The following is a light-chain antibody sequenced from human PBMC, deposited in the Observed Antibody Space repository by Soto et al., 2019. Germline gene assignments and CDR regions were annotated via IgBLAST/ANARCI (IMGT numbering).Light chain of an antibody. Sequence: AIQLTQSPSSLSASVGDRVTITCRASQGISSALAWYQQKPGKAPSLLIYDASSLESGVPSRFSGSGSGTEVTLTISSLQPDDFATYYCQQYNTYPWTFGQGIKVEIK. CDR1: QGISSA. V-gene: IGKV1-13*02. J-gene: IGKJ1*01. CDR2: DAS. CDR3: QQYNTYPWT.